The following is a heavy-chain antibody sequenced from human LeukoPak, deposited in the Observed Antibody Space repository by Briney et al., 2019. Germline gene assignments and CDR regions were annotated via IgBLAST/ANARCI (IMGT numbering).Heavy chain of an antibody. Sequence: AGGSLRLSCAASGFTVSSNYMSWVRQAPGKGVEWVSVIYGGGSTYYADSVKGRFTISRDISKNTLYLQMNSLSAEDTAVYYCARGNWNYPFDYWGQGTLVTVSS. CDR2: IYGGGST. CDR3: ARGNWNYPFDY. D-gene: IGHD1-7*01. CDR1: GFTVSSNY. J-gene: IGHJ4*02. V-gene: IGHV3-53*01.